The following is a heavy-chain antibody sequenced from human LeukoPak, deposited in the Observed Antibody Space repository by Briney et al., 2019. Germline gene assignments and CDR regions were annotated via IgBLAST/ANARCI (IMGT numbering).Heavy chain of an antibody. D-gene: IGHD3-10*01. CDR1: GFTFSSYA. J-gene: IGHJ4*02. CDR3: ADFGSGSYCFDY. Sequence: PEGSLRLSCTTSGFTFSSYALSWVRQAPGKGLEWVSGIRVSGSTYYPDSVTGRFTISRDNSENTLYLQMSGLRAEDTAIYYCADFGSGSYCFDYWGQGTLVTVSS. V-gene: IGHV3-23*01. CDR2: IRVSGST.